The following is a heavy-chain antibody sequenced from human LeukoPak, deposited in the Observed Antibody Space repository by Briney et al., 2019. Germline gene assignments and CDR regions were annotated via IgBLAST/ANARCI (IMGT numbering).Heavy chain of an antibody. V-gene: IGHV1-2*02. CDR3: ARAVGDSSGQGYFQH. D-gene: IGHD3-22*01. CDR1: GYTFTGYY. J-gene: IGHJ1*01. CDR2: INPNSGGT. Sequence: ASVKVSCKASGYTFTGYYMHWVRQAPGQGLEWMGWINPNSGGTNYAQKFQGRVTMTRDTSISTAYMELSRLRSDDTAVYYCARAVGDSSGQGYFQHWGQGTLVTVSS.